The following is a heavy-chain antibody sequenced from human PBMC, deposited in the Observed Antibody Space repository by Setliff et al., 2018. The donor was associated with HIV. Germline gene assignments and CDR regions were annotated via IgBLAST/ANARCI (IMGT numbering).Heavy chain of an antibody. CDR2: IYYSGST. Sequence: SETLSLTCTVSGGSISNSRYYWSWIRQPPGKGLEWIGSIYYSGSTYYNPSLKSRVTIPMDTSTNQFSLKLTSVTAADTAVYFCARHFPSISLFFGDPGPFDRWGQGALVTVSS. V-gene: IGHV4-39*01. CDR1: GGSISNSRYY. J-gene: IGHJ4*02. CDR3: ARHFPSISLFFGDPGPFDR. D-gene: IGHD3-10*01.